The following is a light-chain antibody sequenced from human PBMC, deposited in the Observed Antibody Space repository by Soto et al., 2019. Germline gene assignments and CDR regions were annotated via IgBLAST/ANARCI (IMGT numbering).Light chain of an antibody. V-gene: IGKV1-39*01. J-gene: IGKJ4*01. Sequence: DIQMTQSPSSLSASVGDRVTITCRASQSISSYLNWYQQKPGKAPKLLIYAASSLQSGVPSRFNGSGSGRDFALAISSLQPEDFPTYYCQHSFNTQLTLGGGTKVHIQ. CDR3: QHSFNTQLT. CDR2: AAS. CDR1: QSISSY.